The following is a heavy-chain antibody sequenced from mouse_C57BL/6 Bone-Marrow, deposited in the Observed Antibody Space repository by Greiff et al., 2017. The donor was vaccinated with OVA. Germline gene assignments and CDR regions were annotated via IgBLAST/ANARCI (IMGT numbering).Heavy chain of an antibody. CDR3: AREAAQALAWFAY. D-gene: IGHD3-2*02. V-gene: IGHV1-81*01. J-gene: IGHJ3*01. Sequence: QVQLKESGAELARPGASVKLSCKASGYTFTSYGISWVKQRTGQGLEWIGEIYPRSGNTYYNEKFKGKATLTADKSSSTAYMELRSLTSEDSAVYFCAREAAQALAWFAYWGQGTLVTVSA. CDR1: GYTFTSYG. CDR2: IYPRSGNT.